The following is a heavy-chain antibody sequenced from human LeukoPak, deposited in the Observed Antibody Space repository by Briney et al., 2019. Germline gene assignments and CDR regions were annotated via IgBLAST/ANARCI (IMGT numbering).Heavy chain of an antibody. CDR2: FDPEDGET. Sequence: ASVKVSCKVSGYTLTELSMHWVRQAPGKGLEWMGGFDPEDGETIYAQKFQGRVTMTEDTSTDTAYMELSSLRSEDTAVYYCATAYDSGGRTDYWGQGTLVTVSS. D-gene: IGHD3-22*01. CDR3: ATAYDSGGRTDY. J-gene: IGHJ4*02. V-gene: IGHV1-24*01. CDR1: GYTLTELS.